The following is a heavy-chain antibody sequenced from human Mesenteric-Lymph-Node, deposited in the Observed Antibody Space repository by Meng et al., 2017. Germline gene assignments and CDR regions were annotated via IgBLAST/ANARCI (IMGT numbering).Heavy chain of an antibody. J-gene: IGHJ3*02. D-gene: IGHD2-2*01. Sequence: SETLSLTCTVSGGSISSGSYYWSWIRQPAGKGLEWIGRIYTSGSTNYNPSLKSRVTISVDTSKNQFSLKLSSVTAADTAVYYCARVEEVVSTLRSSAFDIWGQGTMVTVSS. V-gene: IGHV4-61*02. CDR2: IYTSGST. CDR3: ARVEEVVSTLRSSAFDI. CDR1: GGSISSGSYY.